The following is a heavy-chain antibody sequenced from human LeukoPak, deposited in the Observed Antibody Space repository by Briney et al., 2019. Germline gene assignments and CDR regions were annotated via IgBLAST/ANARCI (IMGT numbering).Heavy chain of an antibody. Sequence: ASVKVSCKASGYTFTGYYMHWVRQAPGQGLEWMGWINPNSGGTNYAPKFQGRVTMTRDTSISTAYMELSRLRSDDTAVYYCASGGSGSYGRNYFDYWGRGTLVTVSS. J-gene: IGHJ4*02. V-gene: IGHV1-2*02. CDR1: GYTFTGYY. CDR3: ASGGSGSYGRNYFDY. CDR2: INPNSGGT. D-gene: IGHD3-10*01.